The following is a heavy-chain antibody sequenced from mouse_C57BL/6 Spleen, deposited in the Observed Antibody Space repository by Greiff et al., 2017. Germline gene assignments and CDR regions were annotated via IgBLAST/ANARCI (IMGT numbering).Heavy chain of an antibody. J-gene: IGHJ4*01. Sequence: EVMLVESGGGLVQPKGSLKLSCAASGFTFNTYAMHWVRQAPGTGLEWVARIRSKSSNYATYYADSVKDRFTISRDDSQSMLYLQMNNLKTEDTAMYYCVSLGGYDDGYYYAMDYWGQGTSVTVSS. CDR2: IRSKSSNYAT. D-gene: IGHD2-2*01. CDR3: VSLGGYDDGYYYAMDY. V-gene: IGHV10-3*01. CDR1: GFTFNTYA.